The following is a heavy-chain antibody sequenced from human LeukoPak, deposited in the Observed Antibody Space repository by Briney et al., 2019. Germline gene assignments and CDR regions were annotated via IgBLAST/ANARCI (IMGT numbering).Heavy chain of an antibody. D-gene: IGHD1-26*01. Sequence: ASVKVSCKVSGYTLTELSIHWVRQAPGKGLEWMGGFDPEDGETIYAQKFQGRVTMTEDTSTDTAYMELSSLRSEDTAVYYCATGRLGIVGAPTTFDIWGQGTMVTVSS. V-gene: IGHV1-24*01. CDR1: GYTLTELS. CDR3: ATGRLGIVGAPTTFDI. J-gene: IGHJ3*02. CDR2: FDPEDGET.